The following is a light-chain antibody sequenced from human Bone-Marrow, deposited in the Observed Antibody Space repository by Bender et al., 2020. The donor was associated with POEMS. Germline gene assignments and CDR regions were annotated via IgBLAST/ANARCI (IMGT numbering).Light chain of an antibody. CDR1: SDDWSYDL. CDR3: SSYAGRTTNWV. Sequence: QSALTQPASVSASPGQSITISCTGTSDDWSYDLVSWYQHHPGKAPTLIIIYVGQRPSGVSYPCSGSKNAYTTSLTTTGLQDEDEADYYCSSYAGRTTNWVFGGGTRLTVL. J-gene: IGLJ3*02. CDR2: YVG. V-gene: IGLV2-23*02.